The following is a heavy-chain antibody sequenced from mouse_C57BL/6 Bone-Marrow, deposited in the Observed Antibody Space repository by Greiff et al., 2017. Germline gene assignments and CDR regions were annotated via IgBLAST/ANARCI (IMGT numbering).Heavy chain of an antibody. J-gene: IGHJ2*01. CDR1: GFSLTSYG. CDR3: VRSYYSNFSFDY. CDR2: IWSGGST. D-gene: IGHD2-5*01. Sequence: QVQLKESGPGLVQPSQSLSITCTVSGFSLTSYGVHWVRQPPGKGLEWLGVIWSGGSTDYNAAFISRLSISKDNSKSQVFFKMNSLQADDTAIYYCVRSYYSNFSFDYWGQGTTLTVSS. V-gene: IGHV2-4*01.